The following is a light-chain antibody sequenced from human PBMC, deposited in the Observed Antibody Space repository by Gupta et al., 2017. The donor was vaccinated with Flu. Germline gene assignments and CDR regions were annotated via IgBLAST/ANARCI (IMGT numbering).Light chain of an antibody. J-gene: IGLJ2*01. V-gene: IGLV3-21*02. CDR2: DDS. CDR3: QVWDSGRDHPGV. CDR1: NIGSKS. Sequence: SYVLTQPPSVSVAPGQTARITCGGNNIGSKSVHWYQQKPGQAPVLVVYDDSDRPSGIPARFSGSHSGNTATLTISRVEAGDEADYHCQVWDSGRDHPGVFGGGTKLTVL.